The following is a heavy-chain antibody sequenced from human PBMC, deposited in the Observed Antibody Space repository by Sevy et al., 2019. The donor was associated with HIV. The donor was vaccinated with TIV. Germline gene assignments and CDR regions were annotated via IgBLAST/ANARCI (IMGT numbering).Heavy chain of an antibody. CDR1: GGSISSYY. CDR3: ASGLSPPSYYYYGMDV. J-gene: IGHJ6*02. Sequence: SETLSLTCTVSGGSISSYYWSWIRQPAGKGLEWIGSIYTSGSTNYNPSLKSRVTMSVDTSKNQFSLKLSSVTAADTAVYYCASGLSPPSYYYYGMDVWGQGTTVTVSS. CDR2: IYTSGST. V-gene: IGHV4-4*07.